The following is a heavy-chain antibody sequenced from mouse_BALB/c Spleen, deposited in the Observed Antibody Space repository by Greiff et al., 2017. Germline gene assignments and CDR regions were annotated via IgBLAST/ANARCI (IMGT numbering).Heavy chain of an antibody. CDR2: ISDGGSYT. D-gene: IGHD2-10*02. CDR1: GFTFSDYY. CDR3: ARDGEYGNCEFAD. V-gene: IGHV5-4*02. J-gene: IGHJ3*01. Sequence: DVKLVESGGGLVKPGGSLKLSCAASGFTFSDYYMYWVRQTPEKRLEWVATISDGGSYTYYPDSVKGRFTITRDNAKNNLYLQMSSLKSEDTAMYYCARDGEYGNCEFADWGQGTLVTVSA.